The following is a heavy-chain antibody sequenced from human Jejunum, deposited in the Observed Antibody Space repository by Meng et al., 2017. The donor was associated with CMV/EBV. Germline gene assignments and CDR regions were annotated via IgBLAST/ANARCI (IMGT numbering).Heavy chain of an antibody. CDR2: ISGYNANT. Sequence: SGYTFSSYGMSWVRQAPGQGLEWMGWISGYNANTAYAQSFQGRVTMSTDTSTSTVYMDLRSLRSNDTAVYYCARASGPAAKYGMDVWGQGTTVTVSS. CDR3: ARASGPAAKYGMDV. J-gene: IGHJ6*02. V-gene: IGHV1-18*01. CDR1: GYTFSSYG.